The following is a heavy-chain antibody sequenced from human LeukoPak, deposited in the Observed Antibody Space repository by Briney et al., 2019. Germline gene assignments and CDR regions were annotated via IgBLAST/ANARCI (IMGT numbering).Heavy chain of an antibody. D-gene: IGHD3-22*01. J-gene: IGHJ5*02. Sequence: SETLSLTCTGSGGSISSGSYYWRWLRQPAGKGLEWIGRIYTSGSTHYNPSLKSRVTISVDTSKNQFPRKLSSVTAADTAVYYCPRAVVIPERWFDPWGQGTLVTVSS. CDR1: GGSISSGSYY. CDR3: PRAVVIPERWFDP. CDR2: IYTSGST. V-gene: IGHV4-61*02.